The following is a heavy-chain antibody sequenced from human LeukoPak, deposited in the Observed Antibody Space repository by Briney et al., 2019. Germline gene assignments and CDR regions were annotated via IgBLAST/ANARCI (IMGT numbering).Heavy chain of an antibody. CDR3: AKDIEGGYFDWYLFDY. CDR2: IYSGGST. D-gene: IGHD3-9*01. Sequence: GGSLKLSCAASGFTVSSNYMSWVRQAPGKGLEWVSVIYSGGSTYYADSVKGRFTISRDNSKNTLYLQMNSLRAEDTAVYYCAKDIEGGYFDWYLFDYWGQGTLVTVSS. J-gene: IGHJ4*02. CDR1: GFTVSSNY. V-gene: IGHV3-66*01.